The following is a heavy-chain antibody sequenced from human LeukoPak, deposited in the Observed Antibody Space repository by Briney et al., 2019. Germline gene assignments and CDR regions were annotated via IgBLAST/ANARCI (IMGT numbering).Heavy chain of an antibody. V-gene: IGHV3-30*14. CDR1: GFSLSSYA. CDR3: ARGERGIDY. J-gene: IGHJ4*02. Sequence: PGGSLRLSCAASGFSLSSYAIHWVRQAPGKGLEWVAIISYDGSKKYYADSVKGRFTISRDNSKNTLYLQMGSLRAEDMAVYYCARGERGIDYWGQGTLVTVSS. D-gene: IGHD1-1*01. CDR2: ISYDGSKK.